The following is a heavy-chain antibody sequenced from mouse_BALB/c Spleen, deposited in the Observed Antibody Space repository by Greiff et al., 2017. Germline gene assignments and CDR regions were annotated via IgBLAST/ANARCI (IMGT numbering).Heavy chain of an antibody. CDR3: ARGITGKWYFDV. V-gene: IGHV1-54*01. CDR2: INPGSGGT. J-gene: IGHJ1*01. Sequence: VQLQQSGAELVRPGTSVKVSCKASGYAFTNYLIEWVKQRPGQGLEWIGVINPGSGGTNYNEKFKGKATLTADKSSSTAYMQLSSLTSDDSAVYFCARGITGKWYFDVWGAGTTVTVSS. CDR1: GYAFTNYL. D-gene: IGHD4-1*01.